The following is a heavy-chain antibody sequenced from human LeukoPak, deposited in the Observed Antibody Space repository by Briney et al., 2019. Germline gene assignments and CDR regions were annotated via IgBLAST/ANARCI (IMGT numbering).Heavy chain of an antibody. V-gene: IGHV1-8*03. CDR3: ARVDRLAAPFNFDY. CDR2: MNPNSGNT. J-gene: IGHJ4*02. CDR1: GYTSTSYD. Sequence: ASVKVSCKASGYTSTSYDINWVRQTTGQELEWMGWMNPNSGNTGYAQKFQGRVTITRNASISTAYMELSSLRSEDTAVYYCARVDRLAAPFNFDYWGQETLVTVSS. D-gene: IGHD6-6*01.